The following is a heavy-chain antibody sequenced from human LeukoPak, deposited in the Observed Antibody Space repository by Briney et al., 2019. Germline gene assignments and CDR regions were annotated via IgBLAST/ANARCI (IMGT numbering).Heavy chain of an antibody. CDR3: TTSRSGWYYFDY. J-gene: IGHJ4*02. D-gene: IGHD6-19*01. V-gene: IGHV3-15*01. Sequence: AGSLRLSSAASRFTSTNAWMSWVRHAPGTGLEWVAPIKSKTDDGTTDYAAPVKGRFIISRDDSKNTLYLQMNSLKAEDTAVYYCTTSRSGWYYFDYWGRGTLVTVSS. CDR2: IKSKTDDGTT. CDR1: RFTSTNAW.